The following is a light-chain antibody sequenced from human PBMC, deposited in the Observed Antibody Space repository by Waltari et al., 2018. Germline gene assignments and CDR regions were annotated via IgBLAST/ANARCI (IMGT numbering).Light chain of an antibody. Sequence: EIVMTQSPVTMSVSPGEGVTLSCTASESVGTDVAWYRHKPGQPPRLLVYFGSTRATGVPARISGSGSGTDFSLTISSLDAEDFAFYSCQQSRQWPRRTFGQGTKLE. CDR2: FGS. J-gene: IGKJ2*01. V-gene: IGKV3D-15*01. CDR3: QQSRQWPRRT. CDR1: ESVGTD.